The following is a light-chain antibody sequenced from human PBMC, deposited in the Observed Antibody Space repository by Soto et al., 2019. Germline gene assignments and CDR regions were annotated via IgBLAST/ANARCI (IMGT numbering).Light chain of an antibody. V-gene: IGKV1-5*01. J-gene: IGKJ1*01. CDR3: QQYNSYSPWT. CDR2: DAS. Sequence: DIQMTQYPSSVSASVGDRITITCRASQDIGGRLAWFQQKPGKAPKLLIYDASSLESGVPSRFSGSGSGTEFTLTISSLQPDDFATYYCQQYNSYSPWTFGQGTKVDIK. CDR1: QDIGGR.